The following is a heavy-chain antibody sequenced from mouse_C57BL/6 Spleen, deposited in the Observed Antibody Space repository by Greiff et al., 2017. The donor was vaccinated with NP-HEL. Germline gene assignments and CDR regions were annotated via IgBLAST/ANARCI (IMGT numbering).Heavy chain of an antibody. CDR3: ASGITTVVYFDY. CDR1: GYTFTSYW. CDR2: INPSNGGT. V-gene: IGHV1-53*01. Sequence: QVQLKQPGTELVKPGASVKLSCKASGYTFTSYWMHWVKQRPGQGLEWIGNINPSNGGTNYNEKFKSKATLTVDKSSSTAYMQLSSLTSEDSAVYYCASGITTVVYFDYWGQGTTLTVSS. J-gene: IGHJ2*01. D-gene: IGHD1-1*01.